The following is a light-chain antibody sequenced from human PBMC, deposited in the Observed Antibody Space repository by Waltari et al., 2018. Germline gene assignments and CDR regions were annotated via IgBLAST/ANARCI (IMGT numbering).Light chain of an antibody. Sequence: QSALTQPASVSGSPVQSITTSCTGTSGDTVNSKFVYWYQQEPGRAPKLIVYDVIQRPSGVSNRFSGSKSGNTASLTISGLQAEDEADYYCSSYTTASSWVFGGGTKLTVL. J-gene: IGLJ3*02. CDR1: SGDTVNSKF. CDR3: SSYTTASSWV. V-gene: IGLV2-14*01. CDR2: DVI.